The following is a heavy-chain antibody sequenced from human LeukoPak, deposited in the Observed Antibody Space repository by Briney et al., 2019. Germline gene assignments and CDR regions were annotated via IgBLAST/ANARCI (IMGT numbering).Heavy chain of an antibody. D-gene: IGHD3-22*01. V-gene: IGHV4-34*01. CDR2: INHSGST. J-gene: IGHJ3*02. Sequence: PSETLSLTCAVHGGSFSGYYWSWIRQPPGKGLEWIGEINHSGSTNYNPSLKSRVTISVDTSKNQFSLKLSSVTAADTAVYYCARGWGIVVVITAFDIWGQGTMVTVSS. CDR1: GGSFSGYY. CDR3: ARGWGIVVVITAFDI.